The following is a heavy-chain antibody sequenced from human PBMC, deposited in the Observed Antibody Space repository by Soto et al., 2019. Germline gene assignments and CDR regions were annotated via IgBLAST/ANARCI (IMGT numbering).Heavy chain of an antibody. Sequence: QVQLVQSGAEVKKPGASVKVSCKASGYTFTGYYMHWVRQAPGQGLEWMGWINPNSGGTNYAQKVQGWVTMTRDTSISTAYMELSRLRSDDTAVYYCARGNPGTGYAFDIWGQGTMVTVSS. CDR1: GYTFTGYY. D-gene: IGHD1-1*01. V-gene: IGHV1-2*04. J-gene: IGHJ3*02. CDR3: ARGNPGTGYAFDI. CDR2: INPNSGGT.